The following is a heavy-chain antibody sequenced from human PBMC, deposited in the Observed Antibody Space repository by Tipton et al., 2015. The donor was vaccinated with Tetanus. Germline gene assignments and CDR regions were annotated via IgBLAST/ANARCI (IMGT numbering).Heavy chain of an antibody. CDR2: IYHNGGT. J-gene: IGHJ4*02. CDR1: GDSISSAGYS. D-gene: IGHD6-19*01. CDR3: ARGSGWADF. V-gene: IGHV4-30-2*01. Sequence: TLSLTCAVSGDSISSAGYSWSWIRQPPGKGLEWIGFIYHNGGTYYNPSLKSRATISVDRSKNQFSLKLSSVTAADTAVYYCARGSGWADFWGQGTQVTVSS.